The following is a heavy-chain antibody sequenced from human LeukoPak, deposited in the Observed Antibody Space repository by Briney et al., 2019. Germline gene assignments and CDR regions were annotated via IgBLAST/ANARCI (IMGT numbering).Heavy chain of an antibody. J-gene: IGHJ4*02. CDR3: ARVLLWFGELSPHFDY. CDR1: GYTFTSYG. Sequence: ASVKVSCKASGYTFTSYGISWVRQAPGQGLERMGWISAYNGNTNYAQKLQGRVTMTTDTSTSTAYMELRSLRSDDTAVYYCARVLLWFGELSPHFDYWGQGTLVTVSS. CDR2: ISAYNGNT. D-gene: IGHD3-10*01. V-gene: IGHV1-18*01.